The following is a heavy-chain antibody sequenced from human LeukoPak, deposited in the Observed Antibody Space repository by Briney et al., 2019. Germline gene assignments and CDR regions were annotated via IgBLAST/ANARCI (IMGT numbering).Heavy chain of an antibody. J-gene: IGHJ4*02. V-gene: IGHV4-59*01. CDR3: AREDGSGSYVYFDY. CDR1: GGSISSYY. CDR2: IYYSGST. D-gene: IGHD3-10*01. Sequence: SETLSLTCTVSGGSISSYYWSWIRQPPGKGLGRIGYIYYSGSTNYNPSLKSRVTISVDTSKNQFSLKLSSVTAADTAVYYCAREDGSGSYVYFDYWGQGTLVTVSS.